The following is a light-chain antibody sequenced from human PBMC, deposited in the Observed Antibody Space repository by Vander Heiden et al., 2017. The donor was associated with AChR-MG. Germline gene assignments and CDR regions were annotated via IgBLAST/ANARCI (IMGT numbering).Light chain of an antibody. Sequence: QLVLTPSPSASASLGASVKLTCTLSSGHSSYSIAWHQQQPEKGPRFLMKLNSDGSHTRGDGIPDRFSGSSSGTERYLTISSLQSDDEADYYCQTWGSGISFGGGTKLTVL. V-gene: IGLV4-69*01. J-gene: IGLJ2*01. CDR2: LNSDGSH. CDR3: QTWGSGIS. CDR1: SGHSSYS.